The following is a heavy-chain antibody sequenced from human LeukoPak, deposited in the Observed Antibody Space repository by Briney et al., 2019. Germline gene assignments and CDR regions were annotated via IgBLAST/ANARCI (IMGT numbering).Heavy chain of an antibody. CDR1: GFTFSTYA. CDR3: ARTPEFCSGGSCYSEGYFDY. V-gene: IGHV3-64*01. CDR2: ISSNGGST. J-gene: IGHJ4*02. D-gene: IGHD2-15*01. Sequence: HPGGSLRLSCSASGFTFSTYAMHWVRQAPGKGLEYVSAISSNGGSTYYANSVKGRFTISRDNSKKTLYLQMGSLRTEDMAVYYCARTPEFCSGGSCYSEGYFDYWGQGTLVTVSS.